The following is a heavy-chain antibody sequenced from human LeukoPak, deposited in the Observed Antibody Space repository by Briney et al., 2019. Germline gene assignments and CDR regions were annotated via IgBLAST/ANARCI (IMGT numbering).Heavy chain of an antibody. CDR2: INSDGSST. D-gene: IGHD3-16*01. CDR1: GFTFSSYW. J-gene: IGHJ6*02. V-gene: IGHV3-74*01. Sequence: GGSLRLSCAASGFTFSSYWMHWVRQAPGKGLVWVSRINSDGSSTSYADSVKGRFTISGDNAKNSLYLQMNSLRAEDTALYYCAKVIIGGYYGMDVWGQGTTVTVSS. CDR3: AKVIIGGYYGMDV.